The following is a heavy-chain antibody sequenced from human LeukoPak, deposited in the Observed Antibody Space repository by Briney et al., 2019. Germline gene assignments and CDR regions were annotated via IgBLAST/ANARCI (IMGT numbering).Heavy chain of an antibody. CDR3: ASSLAGYDFWSGYYHY. J-gene: IGHJ4*02. D-gene: IGHD3-3*01. CDR2: INHSGST. CDR1: GGSMTYYY. Sequence: SETLSLTCTVSGGSMTYYYWSWIRQPPGEGLEWIGEINHSGSTNYNPSLKSRVTISVDTSKNQFSLKLSSVTAADTAVYYCASSLAGYDFWSGYYHYWGQGTLVTVSS. V-gene: IGHV4-34*01.